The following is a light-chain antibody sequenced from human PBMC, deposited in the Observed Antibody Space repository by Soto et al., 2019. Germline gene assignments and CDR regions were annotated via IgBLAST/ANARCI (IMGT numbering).Light chain of an antibody. CDR1: SGHSSYI. CDR2: FEGSGSY. V-gene: IGLV4-60*03. Sequence: QAVVTQSSSASASLGSSVKLTCTLSSGHSSYIIAWHQQQPGKAPRYLMKFEGSGSYSKGSGVPDRFSGSSSGADRYLTISNLQSEDEADYYCETWDSDTRVFGGGTKLTVL. CDR3: ETWDSDTRV. J-gene: IGLJ3*02.